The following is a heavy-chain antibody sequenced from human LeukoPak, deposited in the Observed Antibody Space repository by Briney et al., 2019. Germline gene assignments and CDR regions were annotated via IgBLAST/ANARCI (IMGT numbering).Heavy chain of an antibody. CDR3: ARGLDGLDY. Sequence: GGSLRPSCAASGFTFSSYGMHWVRQAPGKGLEWVAVISYDGSNKYYADSVKGRFTISRDNSKNTLYLQMNSLRAGDTAVYYCARGLDGLDYWGQGTLVTVSS. V-gene: IGHV3-30*03. J-gene: IGHJ4*02. D-gene: IGHD6-19*01. CDR2: ISYDGSNK. CDR1: GFTFSSYG.